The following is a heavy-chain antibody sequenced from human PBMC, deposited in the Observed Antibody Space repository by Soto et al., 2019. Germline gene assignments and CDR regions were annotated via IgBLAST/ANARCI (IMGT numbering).Heavy chain of an antibody. V-gene: IGHV3-21*01. J-gene: IGHJ6*02. CDR1: GFTFSSYS. D-gene: IGHD3-3*01. CDR2: ISSSSSSYI. CDR3: ARGVGGDFWSGYYTYYYYGMDV. Sequence: AGGSLRLSCAASGFTFSSYSMNWVRQAPGKGLEWVSSISSSSSSYIYYADSVKGRFTISRDNAKNSLYLQMNSLRAEDTAVYYCARGVGGDFWSGYYTYYYYGMDVWGQGTTVTVSS.